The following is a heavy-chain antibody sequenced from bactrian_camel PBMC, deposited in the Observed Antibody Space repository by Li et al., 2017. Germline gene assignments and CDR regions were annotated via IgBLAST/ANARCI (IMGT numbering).Heavy chain of an antibody. CDR3: AAQWLNSRSN. Sequence: QVQLVESGGGFVQPGRSLRLSCAASGFTFSSYDMSWVRQAPGKGLEWVSSISGDGSNTYYADSVKGRFTMSRDNAKNTLYLTMNSLKPEDTAVYYCAAQWLNSRSNWGQGTQVTVS. CDR1: GFTFSSYD. D-gene: IGHD1*01. J-gene: IGHJ4*01. CDR2: ISGDGSNT. V-gene: IGHV3-2*01.